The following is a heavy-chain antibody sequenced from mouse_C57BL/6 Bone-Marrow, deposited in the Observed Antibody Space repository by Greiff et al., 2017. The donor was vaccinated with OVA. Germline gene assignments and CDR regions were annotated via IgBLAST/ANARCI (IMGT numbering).Heavy chain of an antibody. J-gene: IGHJ2*01. CDR1: GYTFTSYW. CDR3: AREGYYYYYFDY. V-gene: IGHV1-64*01. Sequence: QVQLQQPGAELVKPGASVKLSCKASGYTFTSYWMHWVKQRPGQGLEWIGMIHPNSGSTNYNEKFKSKATLTVDKSSSTAYMQLSSLTSEDSAVYYCAREGYYYYYFDYWGQGTTLTVSS. CDR2: IHPNSGST. D-gene: IGHD1-1*01.